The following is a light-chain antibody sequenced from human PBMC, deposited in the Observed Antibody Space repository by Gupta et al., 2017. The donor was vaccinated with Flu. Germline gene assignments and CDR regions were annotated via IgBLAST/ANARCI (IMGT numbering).Light chain of an antibody. V-gene: IGKV1-39*01. CDR2: AAS. Sequence: DLQLTQSPSSLSASVGDRVTISCRASQSSSRYLSWYQQKPGRAPKLLIYAASTLQSGVPSRFSGSGSGTEFTLTINSLQPEDFATYYCQQSYNSHPYTFGQGTRLDVK. J-gene: IGKJ2*01. CDR3: QQSYNSHPYT. CDR1: QSSSRY.